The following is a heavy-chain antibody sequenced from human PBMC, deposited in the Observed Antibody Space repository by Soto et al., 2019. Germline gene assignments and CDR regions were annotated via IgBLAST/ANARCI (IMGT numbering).Heavy chain of an antibody. Sequence: EVQLLESGGGLVQPGGSLRLSCAASGFTFNNYAISWVRQAPGKGLEWVSTITGSGDSAYYADSVKGRFIISRDNSKNTLYMQMHSLGAEDSAIYYCANGSGTNYYYPMDVWGGGTTVTVSS. CDR1: GFTFNNYA. J-gene: IGHJ6*03. V-gene: IGHV3-23*01. CDR2: ITGSGDSA. CDR3: ANGSGTNYYYPMDV. D-gene: IGHD1-26*01.